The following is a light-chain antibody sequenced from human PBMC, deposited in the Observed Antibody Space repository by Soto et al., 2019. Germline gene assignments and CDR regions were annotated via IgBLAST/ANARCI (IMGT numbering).Light chain of an antibody. Sequence: EIVMTQSPATLSLSAGERATLSGRASQSISSNLAWYQQKPGQAPRLLMFRTSSRATGFPARFSGSGSGTEFNLTISSLQSEDFGVYYCQQYNNWPRATFGGGTKV. CDR1: QSISSN. CDR3: QQYNNWPRAT. J-gene: IGKJ4*01. CDR2: RTS. V-gene: IGKV3-15*01.